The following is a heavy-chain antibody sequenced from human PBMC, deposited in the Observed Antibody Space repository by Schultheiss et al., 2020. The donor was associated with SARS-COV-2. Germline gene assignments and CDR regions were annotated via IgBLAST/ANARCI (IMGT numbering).Heavy chain of an antibody. V-gene: IGHV3-23*01. CDR2: ISGSGGST. D-gene: IGHD3-10*01. J-gene: IGHJ3*02. CDR1: GFAFSSYA. CDR3: AKASVGIGDGAFDI. Sequence: GESLKISCAASGFAFSSYAMNWVRQAPGKGLEWVSAISGSGGSTYYADSVKGRFTISRDNSKNTLYLQMNSLRAEDTAVYYCAKASVGIGDGAFDIWGQGTMVTVSS.